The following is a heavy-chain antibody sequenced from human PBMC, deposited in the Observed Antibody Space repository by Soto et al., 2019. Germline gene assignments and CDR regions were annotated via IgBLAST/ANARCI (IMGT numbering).Heavy chain of an antibody. Sequence: SETLSLTCTVSGGSISSGGYYWSWIRQHPGKGLEWIGYIYYSGSTYYNPSLKSRVTISVDTSKNQFSLKLSSVTAADTAVYYCARAPKSYYDSSGYQGDYFDYWGQGTLVTVSS. J-gene: IGHJ4*02. D-gene: IGHD3-22*01. V-gene: IGHV4-31*03. CDR2: IYYSGST. CDR1: GGSISSGGYY. CDR3: ARAPKSYYDSSGYQGDYFDY.